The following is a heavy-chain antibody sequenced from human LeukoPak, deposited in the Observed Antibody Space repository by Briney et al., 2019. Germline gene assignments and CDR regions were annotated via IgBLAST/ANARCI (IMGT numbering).Heavy chain of an antibody. CDR2: IKHDGSEK. V-gene: IGHV3-7*01. Sequence: GGSLRLSCAASGFIFTGYFMSWVRQAPGKGLEWVASIKHDGSEKYYVDSVRGRFTISRDNTKNLLYLQMSSLRAEDTAVYYCARVWEGVWGQGTTVTVSS. D-gene: IGHD1-26*01. J-gene: IGHJ6*02. CDR3: ARVWEGV. CDR1: GFIFTGYF.